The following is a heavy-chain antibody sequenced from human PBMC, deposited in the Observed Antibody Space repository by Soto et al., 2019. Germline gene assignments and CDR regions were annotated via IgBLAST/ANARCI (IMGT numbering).Heavy chain of an antibody. Sequence: GGSLRLSCAASGFTFDDYGMSWVRQAPGKGLEWVAVIWYDGSNKYYADSVKGRFTISRDNSKNTLYLQMNSLRAEDTAVYYCARAGGVEYSSSTVHYYYYMDVWGKGTTVTVSS. CDR2: IWYDGSNK. CDR3: ARAGGVEYSSSTVHYYYYMDV. CDR1: GFTFDDYG. V-gene: IGHV3-33*08. D-gene: IGHD6-6*01. J-gene: IGHJ6*03.